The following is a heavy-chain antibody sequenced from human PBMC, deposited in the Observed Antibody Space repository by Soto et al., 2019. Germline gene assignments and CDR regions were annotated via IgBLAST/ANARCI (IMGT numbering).Heavy chain of an antibody. CDR2: ISYDGSNK. CDR3: AREGRDI. Sequence: ESGGGVVQPGRSLRLSCAASGFTFSSYAMHWVRQAPGKGLEWVAVISYDGSNKYYADSVKGRFTISRDNSKNTLYLQMNSLRAEDTAVYYCAREGRDIWGQGTMVTVSS. CDR1: GFTFSSYA. V-gene: IGHV3-30-3*01. J-gene: IGHJ3*02.